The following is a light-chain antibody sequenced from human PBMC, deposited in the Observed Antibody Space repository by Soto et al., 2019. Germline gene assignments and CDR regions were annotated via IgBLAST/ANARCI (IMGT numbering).Light chain of an antibody. CDR2: GAS. Sequence: EIVLTRSPGTLSLSPGERATLSCSASQTITSTYLAWYQQKPGQAPRLLIYGASSRATGIPDRFSGSASGTDFTLTISSLQPEDFATYYCLQDYSYPRTFGQGTKVDIK. V-gene: IGKV3-20*01. J-gene: IGKJ1*01. CDR3: LQDYSYPRT. CDR1: QTITSTY.